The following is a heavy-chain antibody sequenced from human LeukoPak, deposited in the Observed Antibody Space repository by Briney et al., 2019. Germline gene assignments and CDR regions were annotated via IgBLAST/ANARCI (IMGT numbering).Heavy chain of an antibody. CDR3: AKGSCSSTSCYDFDY. D-gene: IGHD2-2*01. V-gene: IGHV3-23*01. CDR1: GFTFSSYA. Sequence: QSGGSLRLSCAASGFTFSSYAMSWVRQAPGKGLEWVSAISGSGGSTYYADSVKGRFTISRDNSKNTLYLQMNSLRAEDTAVYYCAKGSCSSTSCYDFDYWGQGTLVTVSS. CDR2: ISGSGGST. J-gene: IGHJ4*02.